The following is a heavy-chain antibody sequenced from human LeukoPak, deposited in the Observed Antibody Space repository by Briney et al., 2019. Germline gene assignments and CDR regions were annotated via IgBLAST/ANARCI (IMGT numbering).Heavy chain of an antibody. CDR1: GYTFIGYY. J-gene: IGHJ6*02. CDR2: INPSSGGT. CDR3: ARKPEGMDV. D-gene: IGHD1-14*01. Sequence: ASVKVSCKASGYTFIGYYVQWGRQAPGQWLEWMGRINPSSGGTNYAQKFQGTVTMTRDTSISTAYMELSRLRSDDTAVYYCARKPEGMDVWGQGTTVTVSS. V-gene: IGHV1-2*06.